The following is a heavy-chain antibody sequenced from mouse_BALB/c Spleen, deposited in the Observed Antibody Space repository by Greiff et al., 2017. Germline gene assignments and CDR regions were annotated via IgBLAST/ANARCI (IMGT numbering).Heavy chain of an antibody. Sequence: DVKLQESGPGLVKPSQSLSLTCSVTGYSITSGYYWNWIRQFPGNKLEWMGYISYDGSNNYNPSLKNRISITRDTSKNQFFLKLNSVTTEDTATYYCARYGNYGDYWGQGTTLTVSS. V-gene: IGHV3-6*02. D-gene: IGHD2-1*01. CDR2: ISYDGSN. CDR3: ARYGNYGDY. J-gene: IGHJ2*01. CDR1: GYSITSGYY.